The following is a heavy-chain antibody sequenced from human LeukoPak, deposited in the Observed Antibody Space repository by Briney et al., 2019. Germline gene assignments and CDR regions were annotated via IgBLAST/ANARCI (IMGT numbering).Heavy chain of an antibody. CDR1: GFTFSSYS. D-gene: IGHD1-20*01. CDR2: ISSSSSYI. Sequence: GGSLRLSCAASGFTFSSYSMNWVRQAPGKGLEWVSSISSSSSYIYYADSVKGRFTISRDNAKNSLYLQMNSLRAEDTAVYYCARVDNWNRRPQFDYWGQGTLVTVSS. J-gene: IGHJ4*02. V-gene: IGHV3-21*01. CDR3: ARVDNWNRRPQFDY.